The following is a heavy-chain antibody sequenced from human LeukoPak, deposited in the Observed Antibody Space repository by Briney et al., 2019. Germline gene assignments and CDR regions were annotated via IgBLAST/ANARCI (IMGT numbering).Heavy chain of an antibody. CDR3: AKDQFSSGLNWFDP. J-gene: IGHJ5*02. Sequence: PGGSLRLSCAASGLTSSSYAMSWVRQAPGKGLEWVSAISGSGGSTYYADSVKGRFTISRDNSKNTLYLQMNSLRAEDTAVYYCAKDQFSSGLNWFDPWGQGTLVTVSS. D-gene: IGHD6-19*01. CDR1: GLTSSSYA. CDR2: ISGSGGST. V-gene: IGHV3-23*01.